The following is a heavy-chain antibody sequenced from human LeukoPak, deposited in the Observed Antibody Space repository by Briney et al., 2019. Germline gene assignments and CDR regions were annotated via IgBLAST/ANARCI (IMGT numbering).Heavy chain of an antibody. D-gene: IGHD3-10*01. CDR2: ISYDGSNK. CDR1: GFTFRSYG. J-gene: IGHJ6*03. V-gene: IGHV3-30*03. CDR3: ARDQWDYGSGSMDV. Sequence: GGTLRLSCVASGFTFRSYGMSWVRQAPGKGLEWVAVISYDGSNKYYADSVKGRFTISRDNSKNTLYLQMNSLRAEDTAVYYCARDQWDYGSGSMDVWGKGTTVTVSS.